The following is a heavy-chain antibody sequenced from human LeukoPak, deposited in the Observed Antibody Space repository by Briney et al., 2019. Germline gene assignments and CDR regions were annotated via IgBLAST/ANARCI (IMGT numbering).Heavy chain of an antibody. CDR1: GFTVSSNY. Sequence: HPGGSLRLSCAASGFTVSSNYMSWVRQAPGKGLEWVSVIYSGGSTYYADSVKGRFTISRDNSKNTLYLQMNSLRAEDTAVYYCAREMAFDYYYYCMDVWGKGTTVTISS. V-gene: IGHV3-66*01. J-gene: IGHJ6*03. CDR2: IYSGGST. CDR3: AREMAFDYYYYCMDV. D-gene: IGHD3-16*01.